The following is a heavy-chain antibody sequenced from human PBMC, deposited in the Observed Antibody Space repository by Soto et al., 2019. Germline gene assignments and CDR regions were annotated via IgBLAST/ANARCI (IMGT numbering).Heavy chain of an antibody. V-gene: IGHV1-46*02. D-gene: IGHD4-17*01. CDR2: INLRGDTT. J-gene: IGHJ4*02. CDR1: GYNFNQYY. CDR3: ARGPDDSDVPRWDY. Sequence: QVQLMQSGAEVRKPGASVRLSCETSGYNFNQYYIHWVRQAPGQGLEWMGIINLRGDTTEYAHKFRGRVTVTGDTSTSTAYMEFRSLRSEDTAIYFCARGPDDSDVPRWDYWGQGTLVTVSS.